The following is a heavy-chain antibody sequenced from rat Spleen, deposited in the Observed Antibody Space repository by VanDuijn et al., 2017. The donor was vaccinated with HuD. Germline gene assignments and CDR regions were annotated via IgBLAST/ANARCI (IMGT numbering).Heavy chain of an antibody. J-gene: IGHJ2*01. CDR3: ARLGYDEPFFDY. Sequence: EVQLVESGGGLVQPGRSLKLSCAASGFTFSDYYMAWVRQAPTKGLEWVAIISYDGLGTYYRDSVKGRFTISRDNPKSTLYLQMDSLRSEDTATYYCARLGYDEPFFDYWGQGVMVTVSS. CDR1: GFTFSDYY. D-gene: IGHD1-7*01. V-gene: IGHV5-7*01. CDR2: ISYDGLGT.